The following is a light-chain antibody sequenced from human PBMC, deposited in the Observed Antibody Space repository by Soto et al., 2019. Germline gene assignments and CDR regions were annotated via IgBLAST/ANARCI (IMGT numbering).Light chain of an antibody. CDR2: GAS. V-gene: IGKV3-15*01. Sequence: EIVMTQSPATLSVSPGERATLSCRASQSVSSNLAWYQQKPGQAPRLLISGASTRATGIPARFSGGGSGTEFTLTISTVQSEDFAVYYCQQYNKWWTFGQGTKVEIK. CDR1: QSVSSN. J-gene: IGKJ1*01. CDR3: QQYNKWWT.